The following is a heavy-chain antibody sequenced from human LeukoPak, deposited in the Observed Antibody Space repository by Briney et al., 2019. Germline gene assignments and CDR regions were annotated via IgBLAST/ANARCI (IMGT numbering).Heavy chain of an antibody. CDR3: ARRGRATRGSGLYYFDY. J-gene: IGHJ4*02. Sequence: PSETLSLTCTVSGGSISSYYWSWIRQPPGKGLEWIGYIYYSGSTNYNPSLKSRVTISVDTSKNQFSLKLSSVTAADTAVYYCARRGRATRGSGLYYFDYWGQGTLVTVSS. V-gene: IGHV4-59*08. CDR2: IYYSGST. D-gene: IGHD2-15*01. CDR1: GGSISSYY.